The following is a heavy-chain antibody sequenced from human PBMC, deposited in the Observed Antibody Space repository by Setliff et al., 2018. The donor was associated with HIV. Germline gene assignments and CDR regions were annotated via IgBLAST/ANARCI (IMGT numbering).Heavy chain of an antibody. CDR1: GGSISSGDYY. D-gene: IGHD4-4*01. CDR3: ARVRRDGNSFDD. V-gene: IGHV4-30-4*08. Sequence: KTSETLSLTCTVSGGSISSGDYYWSWIRQPPGKGLEWIGYIYYSGSTYYNPSLRSRVTISLDTSKNQFSLKLSSVTAADTAVYFCARVRRDGNSFDDWGQGTLVTVS. CDR2: IYYSGST. J-gene: IGHJ4*02.